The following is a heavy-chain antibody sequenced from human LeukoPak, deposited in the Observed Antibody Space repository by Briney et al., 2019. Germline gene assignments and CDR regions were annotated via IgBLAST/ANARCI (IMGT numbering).Heavy chain of an antibody. V-gene: IGHV3-21*01. Sequence: SGGSLRLSCAASGFTFSSYSMNWVRQAPGKGLEWVSSISSSSSYIYYADSVKGRFTISRDNAKNSLYPQMNSLRAEDTAVYYCAREGGGSLLSAFDIWGQGTMVTVSS. CDR2: ISSSSSYI. J-gene: IGHJ3*02. CDR1: GFTFSSYS. D-gene: IGHD2-15*01. CDR3: AREGGGSLLSAFDI.